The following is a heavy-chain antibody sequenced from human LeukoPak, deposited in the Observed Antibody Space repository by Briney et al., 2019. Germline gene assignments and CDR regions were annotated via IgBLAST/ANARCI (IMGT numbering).Heavy chain of an antibody. CDR1: GFTFSSYA. CDR2: ISYDGSNK. D-gene: IGHD6-13*01. V-gene: IGHV3-30*04. CDR3: ARVDRASSSSWYNYYYYMDV. Sequence: SGGSLRLSCAASGFTFSSYAMHWVRQAPGKGLEWVAVISYDGSNKYYADSVKGRFTISRDNSKNTLYLQMNSLRAEDTAVYYCARVDRASSSSWYNYYYYMDVWGKGTTVTVSS. J-gene: IGHJ6*03.